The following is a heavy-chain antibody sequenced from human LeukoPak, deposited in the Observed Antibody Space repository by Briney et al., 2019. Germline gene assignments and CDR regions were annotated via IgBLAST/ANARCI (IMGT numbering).Heavy chain of an antibody. CDR3: ARGITISGVVEFDY. D-gene: IGHD3-3*01. CDR1: GGSISSYY. J-gene: IGHJ4*02. CDR2: IYYSGST. V-gene: IGHV4-59*01. Sequence: SETLSLTCTVSGGSISSYYWSWLRQPPGQGLEGIGYIYYSGSTNYNPSLKSRVTISVDTSKNQFSLKLSSVTAADTAVYYCARGITISGVVEFDYWGQGTLVTVSS.